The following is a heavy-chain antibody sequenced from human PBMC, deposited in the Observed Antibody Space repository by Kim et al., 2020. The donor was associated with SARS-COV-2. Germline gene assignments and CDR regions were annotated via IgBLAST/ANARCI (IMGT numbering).Heavy chain of an antibody. CDR2: T. J-gene: IGHJ4*02. V-gene: IGHV4-39*01. CDR3: ARHVGATRFDY. D-gene: IGHD1-26*01. Sequence: TYYNPSLKSRVTISVDTSKNQFSLKLSSVTAADTAVYYCARHVGATRFDYWGQGTLVTVSS.